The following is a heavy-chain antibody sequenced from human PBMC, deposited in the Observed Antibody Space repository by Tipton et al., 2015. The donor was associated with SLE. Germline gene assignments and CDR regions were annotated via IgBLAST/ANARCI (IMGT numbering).Heavy chain of an antibody. V-gene: IGHV4-59*04. CDR3: ARDTYFGLDV. Sequence: TLSLTCTVSGGSISGHYWSWIRQPPGKGLEWIGYIYYSVSTYFNPSLKSRVTMSIDMSKNQFSLSLSSVTAADTAIYYCARDTYFGLDVWGQGTTVTVSS. J-gene: IGHJ6*02. D-gene: IGHD5-18*01. CDR2: IYYSVST. CDR1: GGSISGHY.